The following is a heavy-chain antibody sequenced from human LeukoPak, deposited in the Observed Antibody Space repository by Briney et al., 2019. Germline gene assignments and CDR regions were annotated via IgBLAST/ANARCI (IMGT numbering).Heavy chain of an antibody. CDR3: ARVPTYYYDSSGYSDY. CDR1: GFTFSSYS. D-gene: IGHD3-22*01. J-gene: IGHJ4*02. CDR2: ISSSSSYI. Sequence: GGSLRLSCAASGFTFSSYSMNWVRQAPGKGLEWVSSISSSSSYIYYADSVKGRFTISRGNAKNSLYLQMNSLRAEDTAVYYCARVPTYYYDSSGYSDYWGQGTLDTVSS. V-gene: IGHV3-21*01.